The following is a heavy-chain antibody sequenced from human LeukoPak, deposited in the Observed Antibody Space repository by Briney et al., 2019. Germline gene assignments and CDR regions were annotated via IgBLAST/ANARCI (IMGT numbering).Heavy chain of an antibody. CDR3: ARVLVAFDY. D-gene: IGHD3-9*01. CDR2: ISSSGSTI. V-gene: IGHV3-48*03. J-gene: IGHJ4*02. Sequence: QPGGSLRLSCAASGFTFRSYEMNWVRQAPGKGLEWVSYISSSGSTIYYADSVKGRFTISRDNAKNSLYLQMNSLRAEDTAVYYCARVLVAFDYWGQGTLVTVSS. CDR1: GFTFRSYE.